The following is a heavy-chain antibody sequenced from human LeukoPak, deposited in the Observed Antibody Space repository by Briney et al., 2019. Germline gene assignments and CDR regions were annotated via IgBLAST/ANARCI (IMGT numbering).Heavy chain of an antibody. CDR2: IIPILGIA. J-gene: IGHJ5*02. CDR1: EGTYSSYT. Sequence: SVKVSCKASEGTYSSYTISWVRQAPGQGLEWMGRIIPILGIANYAQKFQGRVTITADKSTSTAYMELSSLRSEDTAVYYCARLAVVVPAAIWESGWFDPWGQGTLVTVSS. D-gene: IGHD2-2*02. CDR3: ARLAVVVPAAIWESGWFDP. V-gene: IGHV1-69*02.